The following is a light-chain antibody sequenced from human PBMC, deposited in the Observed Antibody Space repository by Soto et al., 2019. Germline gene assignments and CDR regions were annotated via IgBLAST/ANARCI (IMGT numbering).Light chain of an antibody. V-gene: IGKV3-20*01. CDR1: QSRGSNF. CDR2: GAS. CDR3: QQYGNSPLT. J-gene: IGKJ4*01. Sequence: EIVLKQSPGTLSLSKGERATLSCKTSQSRGSNFLAWYQHKPGQAPRLLIYGASTRATDIPDRFTGSGSGTDFTLTINTLEPEDFAVYYCQQYGNSPLTFGGGTKVDIK.